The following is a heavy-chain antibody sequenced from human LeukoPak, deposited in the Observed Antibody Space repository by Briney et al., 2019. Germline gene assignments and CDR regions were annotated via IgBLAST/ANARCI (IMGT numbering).Heavy chain of an antibody. CDR2: IYYSGST. CDR1: GGSMSSYY. J-gene: IGHJ5*02. CDR3: ARVRYKYIVAAAMSYWFDP. V-gene: IGHV4-59*01. Sequence: SETLSLTCTVSGGSMSSYYWSWIRQPPGKGLEWIGYIYYSGSTNYNPSLKSRVTISVDTSKNQFSLKLSSVTAADTAVYYCARVRYKYIVAAAMSYWFDPWGQGTLVTVSS. D-gene: IGHD2-2*01.